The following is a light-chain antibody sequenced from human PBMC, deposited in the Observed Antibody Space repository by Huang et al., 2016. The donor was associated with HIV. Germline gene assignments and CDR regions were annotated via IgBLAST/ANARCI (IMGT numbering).Light chain of an antibody. CDR3: QQRSAWPRT. CDR2: DAS. Sequence: EIVLTQSPGTLYLSTGERATLSCRTSQSVFSYLAWYQQRPGQAPRLLIYDASNRATGIPARFSGSGSGTDFTLTISSLEPEDFAVYYCQQRSAWPRTFGQGTKLEIK. CDR1: QSVFSY. V-gene: IGKV3-11*01. J-gene: IGKJ2*01.